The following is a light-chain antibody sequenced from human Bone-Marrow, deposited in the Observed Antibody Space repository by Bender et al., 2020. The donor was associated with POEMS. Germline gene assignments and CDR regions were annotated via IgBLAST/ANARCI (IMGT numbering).Light chain of an antibody. J-gene: IGLJ3*02. V-gene: IGLV1-40*01. CDR3: QSYDNSLGGWV. Sequence: QSVLTQPPSVSGAPGQRGTISCTGSSSNTGSGYDINWYQHLPGTAPKLLIYGYNNRPSGVPDRFSGSKSGTSASLAITGLQAEDEGDYYCQSYDNSLGGWVFGGGTKLTVL. CDR2: GYN. CDR1: SSNTGSGYD.